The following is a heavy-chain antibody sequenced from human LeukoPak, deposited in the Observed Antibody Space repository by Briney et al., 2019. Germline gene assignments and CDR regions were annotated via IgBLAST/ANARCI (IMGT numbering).Heavy chain of an antibody. CDR3: ARDGDNYYDSSGYYYGDAFDI. Sequence: APVKVSCKASGYTFTSYYMHWVRQAPGQGLEWMGIINPSGGSTSYAQKFQGRVTMTRDTSTSTVYMELSSLRSEDTAVYYCARDGDNYYDSSGYYYGDAFDIWGQGTMVTVSS. J-gene: IGHJ3*02. CDR2: INPSGGST. V-gene: IGHV1-46*01. D-gene: IGHD3-22*01. CDR1: GYTFTSYY.